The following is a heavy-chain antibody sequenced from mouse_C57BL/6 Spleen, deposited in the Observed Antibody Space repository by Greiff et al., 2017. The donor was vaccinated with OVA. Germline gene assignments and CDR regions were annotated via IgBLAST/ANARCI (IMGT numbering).Heavy chain of an antibody. CDR1: GYTFTSYW. CDR3: AGDYDEFAY. Sequence: QVQLQQPGAELVKPGASVQLSCKASGYTFTSYWMHWVKQRPGQGLEWIGMIHPNSGSTNYNEKFKSKATLTVYKSSSTAYMQLSSLTSEDSAVYYCAGDYDEFAYWGQGTLVTVAA. V-gene: IGHV1-64*01. CDR2: IHPNSGST. J-gene: IGHJ3*01. D-gene: IGHD2-4*01.